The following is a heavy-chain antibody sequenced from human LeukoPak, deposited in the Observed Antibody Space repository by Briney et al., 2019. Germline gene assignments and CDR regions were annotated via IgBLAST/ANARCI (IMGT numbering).Heavy chain of an antibody. Sequence: GGSLRLSCAASGFTFSTYGMHWVRQAPGKGLEWVAVISHDESDKYYRDSVRGRFTISRDNSRNTLYLQMNSLRAEDTAVYHCAKSGCSSTSGYVYYWGQGTLVTVSS. J-gene: IGHJ4*02. CDR3: AKSGCSSTSGYVYY. CDR2: ISHDESDK. V-gene: IGHV3-30*18. CDR1: GFTFSTYG. D-gene: IGHD2-2*01.